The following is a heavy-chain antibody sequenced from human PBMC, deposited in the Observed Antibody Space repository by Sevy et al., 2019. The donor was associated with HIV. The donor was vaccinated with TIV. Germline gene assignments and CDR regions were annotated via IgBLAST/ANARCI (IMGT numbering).Heavy chain of an antibody. CDR3: ASSLHDFWV. J-gene: IGHJ4*02. CDR1: GVTFSSNN. CDR2: ISSSGSYI. Sequence: GGSLRLSCAASGVTFSSNNMNWVRQAPGKGLEWVSFISSSGSYIYHADSVKGRFTISRDNAKNSLYLQMNSLRAEDTAVYYCASSLHDFWVWAQGTPVTVSS. V-gene: IGHV3-21*06. D-gene: IGHD3-3*01.